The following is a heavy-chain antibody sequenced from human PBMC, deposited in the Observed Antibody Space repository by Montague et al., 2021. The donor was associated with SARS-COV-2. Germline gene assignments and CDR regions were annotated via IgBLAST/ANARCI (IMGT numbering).Heavy chain of an antibody. D-gene: IGHD3-3*01. J-gene: IGHJ6*02. CDR3: ARWGEYYDSPYYYYAMDV. CDR2: TSYSGST. CDR1: GGSISPYY. V-gene: IGHV4-59*12. Sequence: SETLSLTCTVSGGSISPYYRSWIRQSPGKGPECIGYTSYSGSTDYNPSLKSRVTISIDTSKNQFSLKLSSVTAADTAVYYCARWGEYYDSPYYYYAMDVWGQGTTVTVSS.